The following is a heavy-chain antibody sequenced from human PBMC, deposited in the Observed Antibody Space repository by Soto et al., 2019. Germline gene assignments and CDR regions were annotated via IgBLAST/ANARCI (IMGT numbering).Heavy chain of an antibody. V-gene: IGHV3-7*02. CDR3: ASCLWDTSCWNWFDP. CDR1: GFSFSSYW. Sequence: EVQLVESGGGLVQPGGSLRLSCAASGFSFSSYWMSWVRQAPGKGLEWVANIKQDGSEKYYVDSVKGRFTISRDNAKNSLYLQMNSLRAEDTAVYYCASCLWDTSCWNWFDPWGQGTLVTVSS. CDR2: IKQDGSEK. D-gene: IGHD2-2*01. J-gene: IGHJ5*02.